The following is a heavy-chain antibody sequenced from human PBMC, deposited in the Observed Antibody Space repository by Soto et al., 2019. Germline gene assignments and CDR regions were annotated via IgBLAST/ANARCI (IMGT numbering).Heavy chain of an antibody. CDR3: VRDRGIAFGGEKGLNWFDP. J-gene: IGHJ5*02. D-gene: IGHD3-16*01. Sequence: QVQLVQSGAEVKKPGASVKVSCKASGYSFTTYGISWVRQAPGQGPEWMGWISAYNGYTNYAHKFQGRVTMTTDTSTNTAYMELRSLRSDDTATYYCVRDRGIAFGGEKGLNWFDPWGQGTLVTVSA. CDR1: GYSFTTYG. V-gene: IGHV1-18*01. CDR2: ISAYNGYT.